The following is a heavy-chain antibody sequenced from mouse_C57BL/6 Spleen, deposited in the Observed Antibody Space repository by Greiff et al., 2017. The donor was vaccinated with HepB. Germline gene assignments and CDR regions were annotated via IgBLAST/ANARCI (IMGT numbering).Heavy chain of an antibody. V-gene: IGHV1-85*01. CDR3: AREDYYGSSTGFAY. CDR2: IYPRDGST. CDR1: GYTFTSYD. J-gene: IGHJ3*01. Sequence: QVQLQQSGPELVKPGASVKLSCKASGYTFTSYDINWVKQRPGQGLEWIGWIYPRDGSTKYNEKFKGKATLTVDTSSSTAYMELHSLTSEDSAVYFCAREDYYGSSTGFAYWGQGTLVTVSA. D-gene: IGHD1-1*01.